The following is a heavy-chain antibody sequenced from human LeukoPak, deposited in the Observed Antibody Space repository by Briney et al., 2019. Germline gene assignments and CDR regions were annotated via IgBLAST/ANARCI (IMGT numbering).Heavy chain of an antibody. V-gene: IGHV4-61*08. Sequence: SETLSLTCTVSGGSISSGGYYWSWIRQHPGKGLEWIGYIYYSGSTNYNPSLKSRVTISVDTSKNQFSLKLSSVTAADTAVYYCARDRRLGPFDYWGQGTLVTVSS. D-gene: IGHD3-16*01. CDR1: GGSISSGGYY. CDR2: IYYSGST. J-gene: IGHJ4*02. CDR3: ARDRRLGPFDY.